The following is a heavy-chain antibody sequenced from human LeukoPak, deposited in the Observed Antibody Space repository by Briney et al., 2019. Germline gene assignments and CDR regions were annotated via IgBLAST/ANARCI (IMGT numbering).Heavy chain of an antibody. D-gene: IGHD6-19*01. CDR1: GFTFSSYA. Sequence: PGGSLRLSCAASGFTFSSYAMSWVRQAPGKGLEWVSAISGSGGSTYYADSVKGRFTISRDNSKNTLYLQMNSLRAEDTAVYYCAKLLTQNQNTLSGWALPLDYWGQGTLVTVSS. CDR2: ISGSGGST. J-gene: IGHJ4*02. CDR3: AKLLTQNQNTLSGWALPLDY. V-gene: IGHV3-23*01.